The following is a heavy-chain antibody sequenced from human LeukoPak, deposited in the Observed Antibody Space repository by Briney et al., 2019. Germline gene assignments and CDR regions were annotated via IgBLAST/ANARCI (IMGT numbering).Heavy chain of an antibody. CDR2: ISPTGSTT. V-gene: IGHV3-74*01. Sequence: LSGVTLRLSCTASGFSFSGHWMHWARQLPGKGLVWVSRISPTGSTTSYADSVKGRFTVSRDNAKNTLYLQVNNLRAEDTAVYYCARGPNSNWSGLDFWGQGTLLTVSS. CDR3: ARGPNSNWSGLDF. CDR1: GFSFSGHW. J-gene: IGHJ4*02. D-gene: IGHD6-6*01.